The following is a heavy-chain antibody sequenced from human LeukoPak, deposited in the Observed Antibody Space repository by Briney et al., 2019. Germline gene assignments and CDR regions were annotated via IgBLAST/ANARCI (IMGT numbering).Heavy chain of an antibody. J-gene: IGHJ4*02. CDR2: ISGSGGST. CDR3: AKALDGSPDYFDY. V-gene: IGHV3-23*01. D-gene: IGHD1-26*01. Sequence: GGSLRLSCAASGFTFSSYGMSWVRQAPGKGLEWVSAISGSGGSTYYADSVKCRFTISRDNSKNTLYLQMNSLRAEDTAVYYCAKALDGSPDYFDYWGQGTLVTVSS. CDR1: GFTFSSYG.